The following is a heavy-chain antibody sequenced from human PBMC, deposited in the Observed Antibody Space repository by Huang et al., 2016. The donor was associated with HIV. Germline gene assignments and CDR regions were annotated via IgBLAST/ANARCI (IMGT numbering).Heavy chain of an antibody. Sequence: EVQLVESGGGLVQPGGSLRLSCAASGFSSSSYWMHWVRQAPGKGRVWVSRINSDGRSTSYGESVKGRVTISRDNAKNTLYLRMNSLRAEDTAVYYCARDPRIQSWLNFFDYWGQGTLVSVSS. D-gene: IGHD3-22*01. J-gene: IGHJ4*02. CDR1: GFSSSSYW. CDR3: ARDPRIQSWLNFFDY. CDR2: INSDGRST. V-gene: IGHV3-74*01.